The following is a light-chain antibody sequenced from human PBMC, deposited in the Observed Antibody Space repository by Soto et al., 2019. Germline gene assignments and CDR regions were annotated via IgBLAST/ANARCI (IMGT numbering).Light chain of an antibody. J-gene: IGKJ2*01. CDR1: QSVSSY. CDR2: DAS. V-gene: IGKV3-11*01. Sequence: EIVLTQSPATLSLSPGERATLSCRASQSVSSYLAWYQQKPGQAPRLLIYDASNRATVIPARFSGRGSGTDFALSISILEPEDFAVYYCHQRSNWPPTFGHGIKLEIK. CDR3: HQRSNWPPT.